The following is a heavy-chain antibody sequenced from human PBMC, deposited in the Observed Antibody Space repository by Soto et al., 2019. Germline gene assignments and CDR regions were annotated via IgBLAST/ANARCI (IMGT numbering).Heavy chain of an antibody. CDR2: IWYDGSNK. CDR3: ARDPPNKMVRGAIIRSVYYGMDV. CDR1: GFTFSSYG. V-gene: IGHV3-33*01. J-gene: IGHJ6*02. Sequence: QVQLVESGGGVVQPGRSLRLSCAASGFTFSSYGMHWVRQAPGKGLEWVAVIWYDGSNKYYADSVKGRFTISRDNSKNPLYLQMNSLRAEDTAVYYCARDPPNKMVRGAIIRSVYYGMDVWGQGTTVTVSS. D-gene: IGHD3-10*01.